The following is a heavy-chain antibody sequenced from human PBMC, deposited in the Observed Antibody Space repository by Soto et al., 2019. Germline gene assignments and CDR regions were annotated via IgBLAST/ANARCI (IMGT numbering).Heavy chain of an antibody. V-gene: IGHV4-59*08. CDR1: GGSMTNYY. CDR3: ARPFDI. CDR2: IYYSGNT. Sequence: QVQLQESGPGLVEPSETLSLTCTVSGGSMTNYYWSWIRQPPGKGLEWIGYIYYSGNTNYNSSFKSRVTISIDMSKNQYSLQLSSVTPADTAVYYCARPFDIWGQGTMVTVSS. J-gene: IGHJ3*02.